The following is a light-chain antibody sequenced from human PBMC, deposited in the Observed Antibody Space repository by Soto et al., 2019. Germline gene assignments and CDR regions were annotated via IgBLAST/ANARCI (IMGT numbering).Light chain of an antibody. J-gene: IGLJ3*02. CDR2: DVS. Sequence: QSALTQPASVSGSPGQSITISCTGTSSDVGAYNSVSWYQQHPGKAPKSVIYDVSNRPSGVSNRFSGSKSGNTATLTISGLQAEDEADYYCSSSTTSSTWVFGGGTQLTVL. CDR1: SSDVGAYNS. V-gene: IGLV2-14*01. CDR3: SSSTTSSTWV.